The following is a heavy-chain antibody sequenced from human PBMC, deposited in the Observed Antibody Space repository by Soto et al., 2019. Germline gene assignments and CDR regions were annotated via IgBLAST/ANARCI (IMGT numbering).Heavy chain of an antibody. D-gene: IGHD3-22*01. CDR1: GFTFSGSA. CDR3: TRAGRDDSSGYFPDAFDI. J-gene: IGHJ3*02. Sequence: PGGSLRLSCAASGFTFSGSAMHWVRQASGKGLEWVGRIRSKANSYATAYAASVKGRFTISRDDSKNTAYLQMNSLKTEDTAVYYCTRAGRDDSSGYFPDAFDIWGQGTMVTVSS. V-gene: IGHV3-73*01. CDR2: IRSKANSYAT.